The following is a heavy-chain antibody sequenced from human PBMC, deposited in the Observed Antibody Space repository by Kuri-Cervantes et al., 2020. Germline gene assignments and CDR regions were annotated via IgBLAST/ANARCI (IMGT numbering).Heavy chain of an antibody. CDR1: GFTVSSNY. Sequence: GGSLRLSCAASGFTVSSNYMGWVRQAPGKGLEWVSYISSSSSTIYYADSVKGRFTISRDNAKNSLYLQMNSLRAEDTAVYYCARVTYDYVWGSYRHNYFDYWGQGTLVTISS. D-gene: IGHD3-16*02. J-gene: IGHJ4*02. CDR3: ARVTYDYVWGSYRHNYFDY. CDR2: ISSSSSTI. V-gene: IGHV3-11*01.